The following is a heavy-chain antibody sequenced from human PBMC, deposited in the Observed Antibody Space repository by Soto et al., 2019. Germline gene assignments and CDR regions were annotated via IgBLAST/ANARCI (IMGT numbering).Heavy chain of an antibody. CDR2: IYYSGST. D-gene: IGHD5-12*01. V-gene: IGHV4-61*01. CDR1: GGSVSSGSYY. J-gene: IGHJ4*02. Sequence: PSETLSLTCTVSGGSVSSGSYYWSWIRQPPGKGLEWIGYIYYSGSTNYNPSLKSRVTISVDTSKNQFSLKLSSVTAADTAVYYCASVYGYNNFDYWGQGTLVTVSS. CDR3: ASVYGYNNFDY.